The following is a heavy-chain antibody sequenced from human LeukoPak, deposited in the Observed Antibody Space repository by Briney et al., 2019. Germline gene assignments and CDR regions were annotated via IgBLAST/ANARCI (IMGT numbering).Heavy chain of an antibody. CDR2: THYRSKWYY. Sequence: SQTLSLTCAISGDSVSSNSAAWDWIRQSPSRGLEWLGRTHYRSKWYYGYAVSVKSRITINPDTSKNQFSLQLNSVTPEDTAIYYCTRTIAGYIDYWGQGTLVTVSS. D-gene: IGHD2-2*02. CDR1: GDSVSSNSAA. J-gene: IGHJ4*02. CDR3: TRTIAGYIDY. V-gene: IGHV6-1*01.